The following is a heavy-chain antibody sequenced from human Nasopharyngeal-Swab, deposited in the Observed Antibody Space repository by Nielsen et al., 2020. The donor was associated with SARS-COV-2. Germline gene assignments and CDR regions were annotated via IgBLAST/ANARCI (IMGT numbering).Heavy chain of an antibody. CDR1: GDSISRGDYY. J-gene: IGHJ6*03. CDR3: ARRRGPAYYYYMDV. CDR2: IYHTGST. V-gene: IGHV4-30-4*01. Sequence: LRLSCSVSGDSISRGDYYWSWIRQSPVKGLEWIGYIYHTGSTSYNPSLRSRLIISSDASKNQFSLRLSSVTAADTATYYCARRRGPAYYYYMDVWGKGTPVTVSS.